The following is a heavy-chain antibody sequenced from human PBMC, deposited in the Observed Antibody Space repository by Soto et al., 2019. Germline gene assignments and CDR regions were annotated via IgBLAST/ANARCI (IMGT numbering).Heavy chain of an antibody. Sequence: PGGSLRLSCAASGFTFSNAWMNWVRQAPGKGPEWVSTITADGGTYYADSVKGRFAMSRDTSESTLYLQMNSLGAEDTAAYYCAPHVSCSGGSCQYDAFAIRGQGTMVTVSS. CDR2: ITADGGT. CDR3: APHVSCSGGSCQYDAFAI. V-gene: IGHV3-53*01. J-gene: IGHJ3*02. CDR1: GFTFSNAW. D-gene: IGHD2-15*01.